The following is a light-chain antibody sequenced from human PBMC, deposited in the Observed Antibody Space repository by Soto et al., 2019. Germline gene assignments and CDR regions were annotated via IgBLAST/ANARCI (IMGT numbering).Light chain of an antibody. V-gene: IGKV1-6*01. Sequence: IQLTQSPSFLSASVGDRVTITCRASRGISSYLAWYQQKPGKPPKVLIYGASNLQSGVPSRFSGSGSGTDFTLTISSLQPEDFATYYCLQDYNYPWTFGQGTKVDIK. CDR3: LQDYNYPWT. CDR1: RGISSY. J-gene: IGKJ1*01. CDR2: GAS.